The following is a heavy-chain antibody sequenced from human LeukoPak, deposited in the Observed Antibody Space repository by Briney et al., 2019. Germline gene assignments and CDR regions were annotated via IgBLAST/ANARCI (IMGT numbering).Heavy chain of an antibody. Sequence: GGSLRLSCAASGFIFSSYWMHWVRQAPGKGLEYVSAISSNGGSTYYADSVKGRFTISRDNSKNTLYLQMSSLRAEDTAVYYCVSNSSWYSYFDYWGQGTLVTVSS. V-gene: IGHV3-64D*06. CDR1: GFIFSSYW. CDR2: ISSNGGST. D-gene: IGHD6-13*01. CDR3: VSNSSWYSYFDY. J-gene: IGHJ4*02.